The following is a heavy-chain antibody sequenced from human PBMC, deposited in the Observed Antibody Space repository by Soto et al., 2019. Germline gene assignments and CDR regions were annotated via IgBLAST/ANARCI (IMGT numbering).Heavy chain of an antibody. CDR1: GGTSSRYA. D-gene: IGHD2-8*01. CDR2: IIPIFGTS. J-gene: IGHJ4*02. CDR3: ARSPNTSMQTFDY. V-gene: IGHV1-69*13. Sequence: ASVKVSCKASGGTSSRYAMSWVRQAPGQGLEWMGGIIPIFGTSSYAQKFQGRVTITADESTSTAYMELSSLRSDDTAVYYCARSPNTSMQTFDYWGQGTMVTVS.